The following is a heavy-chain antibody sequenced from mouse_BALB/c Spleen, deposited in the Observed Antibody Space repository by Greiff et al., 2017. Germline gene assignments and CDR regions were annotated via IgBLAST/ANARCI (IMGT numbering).Heavy chain of an antibody. Sequence: EVMLVESGGGLVQPGGSLRLSCATSGFTFTDYYMSWVRQPPGKALEWLGFIRNKANGYTTEYSASVKGRFTISRDNSQSILYLQMNTLRAEDSATYYCARDEYGVDYWGQGTTLTVSS. CDR3: ARDEYGVDY. CDR2: IRNKANGYTT. J-gene: IGHJ2*01. CDR1: GFTFTDYY. D-gene: IGHD5-1*01. V-gene: IGHV7-3*02.